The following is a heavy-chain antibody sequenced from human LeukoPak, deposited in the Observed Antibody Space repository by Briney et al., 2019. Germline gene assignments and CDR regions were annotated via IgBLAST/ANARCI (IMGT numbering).Heavy chain of an antibody. D-gene: IGHD3-10*01. CDR1: CGSFSGYY. CDR3: ARAIRGVMIVYYYYGLDV. Sequence: SETLSLTCSVYCGSFSGYYWSWLRQPPGKGLEWIGEINHGGSTNYNPSLKSRVTISVDTSKKQFSLKLSSVTAADTAVYYCARAIRGVMIVYYYYGLDVWGQGTTVTVSS. V-gene: IGHV4-34*01. CDR2: INHGGST. J-gene: IGHJ6*02.